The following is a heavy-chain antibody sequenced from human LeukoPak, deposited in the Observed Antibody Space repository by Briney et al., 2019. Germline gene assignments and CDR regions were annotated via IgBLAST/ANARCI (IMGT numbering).Heavy chain of an antibody. CDR2: INPSGGST. CDR3: ARSTSPKQWLVPGGYFDY. V-gene: IGHV1-46*01. D-gene: IGHD6-19*01. J-gene: IGHJ4*02. CDR1: GYAFTXYY. Sequence: SCKXXGYAFTXYYMHWVRQAPGQGLEWMGIINPSGGSTSYAQKFQGRVTMTRDTSTSTVYMELSSLRSEDTAVYYCARSTSPKQWLVPGGYFDYWGQGTLVTVSS.